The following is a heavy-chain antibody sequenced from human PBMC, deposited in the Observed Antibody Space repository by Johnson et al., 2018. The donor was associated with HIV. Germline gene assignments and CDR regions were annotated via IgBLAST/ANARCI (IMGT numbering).Heavy chain of an antibody. D-gene: IGHD3-10*01. V-gene: IGHV3-30-3*01. CDR3: ARAPEVRGIDAFDI. Sequence: QVQLVESGGGVVQPGRSLRLSCAASGFTFSSYAMHWVRQAPGKGLEWVAVISYDGSNKYYADSVKGRFTISRDNAKNSLYLQMNILTAEDTAVYYCARAPEVRGIDAFDIWGQGTIVTVS. CDR2: ISYDGSNK. J-gene: IGHJ3*02. CDR1: GFTFSSYA.